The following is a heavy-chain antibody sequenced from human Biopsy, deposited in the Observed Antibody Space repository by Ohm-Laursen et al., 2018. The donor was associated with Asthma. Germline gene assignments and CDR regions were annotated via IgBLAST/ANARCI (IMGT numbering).Heavy chain of an antibody. D-gene: IGHD6-13*01. CDR3: VRGSSSWHHGPFHYYYGLDV. J-gene: IGHJ6*02. CDR2: IYYSGTT. CDR1: SGSGGYMRSGNYY. Sequence: SDTLSLTCSLSSGSGGYMRSGNYYWGWIRQPPGKGLEWIGSIYYSGTTYYNPFLESRVTVSADTSKNQASLKLTSVTAADTAVYYCVRGSSSWHHGPFHYYYGLDVWGQGTTATVSS. V-gene: IGHV4-39*01.